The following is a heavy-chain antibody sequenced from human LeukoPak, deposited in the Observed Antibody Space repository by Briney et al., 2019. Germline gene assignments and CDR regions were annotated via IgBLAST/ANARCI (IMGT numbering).Heavy chain of an antibody. Sequence: ASVKVSCKASGYTFTSYDINWVRQATGQGLEWMGWMNPNSGNTGYAQKFQGRVTITRNTSISTAYMELSSLRSEDTAVYYCARDQRLEEIDYWGQGTLVTVSS. D-gene: IGHD1-1*01. CDR1: GYTFTSYD. CDR2: MNPNSGNT. V-gene: IGHV1-8*03. CDR3: ARDQRLEEIDY. J-gene: IGHJ4*02.